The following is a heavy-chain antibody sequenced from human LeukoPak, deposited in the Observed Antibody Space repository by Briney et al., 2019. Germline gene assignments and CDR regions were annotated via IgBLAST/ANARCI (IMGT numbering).Heavy chain of an antibody. CDR2: INGSGGST. V-gene: IGHV3-23*01. D-gene: IGHD5-18*01. J-gene: IGHJ4*02. CDR1: GFTLSSYS. CDR3: AKRIQSAMATGY. Sequence: HAGGSLRLSCAASGFTLSSYSMNWVRQAPGKGLEWVSDINGSGGSTYYADSVKGRFTISRDNSKNTLYLQMNSLRAEDTAVYYCAKRIQSAMATGYWGQGTLVTVSS.